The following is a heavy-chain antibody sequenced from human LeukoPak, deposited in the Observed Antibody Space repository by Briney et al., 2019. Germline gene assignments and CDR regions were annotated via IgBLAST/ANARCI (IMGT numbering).Heavy chain of an antibody. D-gene: IGHD6-19*01. CDR2: IRYDGSNK. CDR1: GFTFSSYG. CDR3: ARGGKIALAGTRSPQYFQH. J-gene: IGHJ1*01. Sequence: GGSLRLSCAASGFTFSSYGMHWVRQAPGKGLEWVAFIRYDGSNKYYADSVKGRFTISRDNSKDTLYLQMNSLRPEDTAVYYCARGGKIALAGTRSPQYFQHWGQGTLVTVSS. V-gene: IGHV3-30*02.